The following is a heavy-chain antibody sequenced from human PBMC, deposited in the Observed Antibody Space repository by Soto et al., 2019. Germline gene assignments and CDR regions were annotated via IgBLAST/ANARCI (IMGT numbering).Heavy chain of an antibody. CDR3: ARVSDDSSGYRIDY. Sequence: PSETLSLTCAVSGYSISSGYYWGWIRQPPGKGLEWIGSIYHSGSTYYNPSLKSRVTISVDTSKNQFSLKLSSVTAADTAVYYCARVSDDSSGYRIDYWGQEPWSPSPQ. J-gene: IGHJ4*01. CDR2: IYHSGST. CDR1: GYSISSGYY. V-gene: IGHV4-38-2*01. D-gene: IGHD3-22*01.